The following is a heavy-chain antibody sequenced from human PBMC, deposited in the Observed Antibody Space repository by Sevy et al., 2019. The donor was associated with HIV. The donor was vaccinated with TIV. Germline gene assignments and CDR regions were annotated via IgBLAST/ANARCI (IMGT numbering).Heavy chain of an antibody. CDR3: TTVGYTNWGSEAFDI. CDR1: GFTFSIIY. J-gene: IGHJ3*02. Sequence: GGSLRLSCAASGFTFSIIYMNWVRQSPGKGLEWVGRMKSKTDGGTTDYAAPVKDRFTMSREDSKNTLYLQMNSLKADDTAVYYCTTVGYTNWGSEAFDIWGQGTMVTVSS. D-gene: IGHD2-15*01. CDR2: MKSKTDGGTT. V-gene: IGHV3-15*01.